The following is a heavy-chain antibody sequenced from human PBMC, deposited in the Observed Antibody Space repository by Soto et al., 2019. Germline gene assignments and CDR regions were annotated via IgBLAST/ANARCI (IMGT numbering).Heavy chain of an antibody. J-gene: IGHJ6*03. CDR2: ISSSSSYI. CDR3: ARETYSSGHMDV. Sequence: EVQLVESGGGLVKPGGSLRLSCAASGFTFSSYSMNWVRLAPGKGLEWVSSISSSSSYIYYADSVKGRFTISRDNAKNSLYLQMNSLRAEDTAVYYCARETYSSGHMDVWGKGTTVTVSS. CDR1: GFTFSSYS. D-gene: IGHD6-19*01. V-gene: IGHV3-21*01.